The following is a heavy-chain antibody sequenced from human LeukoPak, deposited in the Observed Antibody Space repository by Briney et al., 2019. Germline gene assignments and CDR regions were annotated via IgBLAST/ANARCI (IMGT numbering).Heavy chain of an antibody. CDR3: AREGSSGYYFGHDAFDI. D-gene: IGHD3-22*01. CDR1: GYTFTNYA. CDR2: INTNTGNP. Sequence: ASVKVSCKASGYTFTNYAMNWVRQAPGQGLEWMGWINTNTGNPTYSQGFTGRFVFSLDTSVSTAYLQISSLKAEDTAVYYCAREGSSGYYFGHDAFDIWGQGTMVTVSS. V-gene: IGHV7-4-1*02. J-gene: IGHJ3*02.